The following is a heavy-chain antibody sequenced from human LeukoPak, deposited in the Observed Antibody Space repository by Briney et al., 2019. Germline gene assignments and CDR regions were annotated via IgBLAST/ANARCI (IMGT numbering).Heavy chain of an antibody. CDR1: GFTFSSYW. CDR3: ARSGWTVSTPFDY. Sequence: GGSLRLSCAASGFTFSSYWMHWVRQAPGKGLVCVSRINSDGSSTSYADSVEGRFTISRDISKNTVYLHMNRLRAEDTAVYFCARSGWTVSTPFDYWGQGTPVTVSS. CDR2: INSDGSST. D-gene: IGHD4-17*01. J-gene: IGHJ4*02. V-gene: IGHV3-74*01.